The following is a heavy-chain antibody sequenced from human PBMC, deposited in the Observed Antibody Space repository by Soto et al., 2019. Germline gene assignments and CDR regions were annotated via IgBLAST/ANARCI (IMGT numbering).Heavy chain of an antibody. D-gene: IGHD2-21*01. V-gene: IGHV3-11*01. CDR1: GFTFSDYY. J-gene: IGHJ6*03. Sequence: QAQLVESGGGLVKPGGSLRLSCAASGFTFSDYYMNWIRQAPGKGLEWVSYISSSGNTIYYADSVECRVTLSRDKAKNSLYLQMNSLRAEDPAVYYWARDPSIAPPQGYYYMDVWGKGTTVTVSS. CDR3: ARDPSIAPPQGYYYMDV. CDR2: ISSSGNTI.